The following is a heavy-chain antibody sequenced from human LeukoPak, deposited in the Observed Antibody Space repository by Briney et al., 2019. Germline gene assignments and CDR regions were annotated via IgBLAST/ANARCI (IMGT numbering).Heavy chain of an antibody. CDR3: ASSYCSSTNCYVVDP. D-gene: IGHD2-2*01. J-gene: IGHJ5*02. CDR1: GGSISSDY. CDR2: IYYSGST. Sequence: SETLSLTCTVSGGSISSDYWSWIRQPPGKGLEWIGYIYYSGSTNYNPSLKSRVTISVDTSKNQFSLKLSSVTAADTAVYYCASSYCSSTNCYVVDPWGQGTLVTVSS. V-gene: IGHV4-59*08.